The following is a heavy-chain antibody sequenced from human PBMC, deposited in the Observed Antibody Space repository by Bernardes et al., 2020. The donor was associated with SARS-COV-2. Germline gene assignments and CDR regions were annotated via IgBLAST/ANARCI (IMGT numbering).Heavy chain of an antibody. CDR3: VRGLITSSWYTAPFDY. Sequence: SCKASGFTFSSYGMHWVRQAPGKGLEWVAVISNDGANKYHADSVKGQFTISRDNSKNTLYLQMNSLRAEDTAVYYCVRGLITSSWYTAPFDYWGQGTLVTVSS. J-gene: IGHJ4*02. CDR1: GFTFSSYG. D-gene: IGHD6-13*01. V-gene: IGHV3-30*03. CDR2: ISNDGANK.